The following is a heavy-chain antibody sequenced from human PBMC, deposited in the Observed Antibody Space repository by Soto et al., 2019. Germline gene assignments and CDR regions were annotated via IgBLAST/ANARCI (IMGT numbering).Heavy chain of an antibody. J-gene: IGHJ4*02. CDR3: ARDRSAARNRFSGYFDY. V-gene: IGHV6-1*01. CDR1: GDSVSSNSAA. D-gene: IGHD6-6*01. Sequence: PSQTLSLTCAISGDSVSSNSAAWNWIRQSPSRGLEWLGRTYYRSKWYNDYAVSVKSRITINPDTSKNQFSLQLNSVTPEDTAVYYCARDRSAARNRFSGYFDYWGQGTLVTVPQ. CDR2: TYYRSKWYN.